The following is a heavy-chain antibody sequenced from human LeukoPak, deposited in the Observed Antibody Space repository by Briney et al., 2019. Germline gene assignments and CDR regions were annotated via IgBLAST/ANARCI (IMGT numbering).Heavy chain of an antibody. CDR1: GFTFSSHW. Sequence: GGSLRLSCAASGFTFSSHWMHWVRQAPGKGLVWVSRINSDGSTTTYADSVKGRFTISRDNAKNTLYLQINSLRAEDTAVYYCARWGGYCSSTSCYDAFDIWGQGTMVTVSS. D-gene: IGHD2-2*01. V-gene: IGHV3-74*01. J-gene: IGHJ3*02. CDR2: INSDGSTT. CDR3: ARWGGYCSSTSCYDAFDI.